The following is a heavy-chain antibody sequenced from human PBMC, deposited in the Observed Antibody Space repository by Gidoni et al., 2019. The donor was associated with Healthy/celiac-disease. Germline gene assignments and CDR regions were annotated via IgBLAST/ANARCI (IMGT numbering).Heavy chain of an antibody. D-gene: IGHD3-22*01. J-gene: IGHJ3*02. CDR1: GFTFSSYE. CDR2: ISSSGSTI. Sequence: EVQLVESGGGLVQPGGSLRLSCAASGFTFSSYEMNWVRQAPGKGLDWVSYISSSGSTIYYADSVKGRFTISRDNAKNSLYLQMNSLRAEDTAVYYCQGYDSSGYSHDAFDIWGQGTMVTVSS. CDR3: QGYDSSGYSHDAFDI. V-gene: IGHV3-48*03.